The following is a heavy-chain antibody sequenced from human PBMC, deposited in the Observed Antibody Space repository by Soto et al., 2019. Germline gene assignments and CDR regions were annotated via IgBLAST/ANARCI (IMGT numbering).Heavy chain of an antibody. CDR1: GFTFSTYA. Sequence: GGSLRLSCAASGFTFSTYAVSWVRQAPGKGLEWISTISGSDGSTYYADSVKGRFTISRDNSKNTLYMQMNSLRAEDTALYYCVKGRCSGGSCDTKTSHFDCWGQGTLVTVSS. J-gene: IGHJ4*02. CDR3: VKGRCSGGSCDTKTSHFDC. V-gene: IGHV3-23*01. CDR2: ISGSDGST. D-gene: IGHD2-15*01.